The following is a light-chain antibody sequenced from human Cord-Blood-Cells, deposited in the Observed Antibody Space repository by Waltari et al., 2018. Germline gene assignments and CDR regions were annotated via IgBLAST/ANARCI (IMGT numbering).Light chain of an antibody. V-gene: IGKV3-15*01. J-gene: IGKJ1*01. Sequence: EIVMTQSPATLSVSPGERAILSCRASQSVSSNLAWYQQKPGQAPRLLIYGESTRATGIPARFSGSGSGTEFTLTISSLQSEDFAVYYCQQYNNWPPWTFGQGTKVEIK. CDR3: QQYNNWPPWT. CDR1: QSVSSN. CDR2: GES.